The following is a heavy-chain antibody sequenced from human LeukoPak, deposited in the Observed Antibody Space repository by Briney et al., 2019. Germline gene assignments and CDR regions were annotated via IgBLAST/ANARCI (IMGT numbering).Heavy chain of an antibody. CDR1: GLTASSNY. CDR3: ARDVSHRHLDY. J-gene: IGHJ4*02. V-gene: IGHV3-66*01. CDR2: IYVDGST. Sequence: GGSLRLSCAASGLTASSNYMSWVRQAPGKGLEWVSVIYVDGSTYYTDSVKGRFTISRDTCTNTLFLQMNSLRADDTAMYFCARDVSHRHLDYWDQGTLVTVSS. D-gene: IGHD2/OR15-2a*01.